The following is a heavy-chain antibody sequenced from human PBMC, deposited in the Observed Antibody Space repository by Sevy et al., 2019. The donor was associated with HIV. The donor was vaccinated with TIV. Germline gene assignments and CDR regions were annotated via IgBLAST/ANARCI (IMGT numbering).Heavy chain of an antibody. J-gene: IGHJ4*02. CDR1: GGSISNYF. CDR3: ARAGYTYGYPPYYFGY. Sequence: SETLSLTCTVSGGSISNYFWSWIRQPPGKGLEWCGYIYYSGSTNYSPSLKSRVTISVDTSKNQFSLKLSSVTAADTAVYYCARAGYTYGYPPYYFGYWVQGTLVTVSS. CDR2: IYYSGST. D-gene: IGHD5-18*01. V-gene: IGHV4-59*13.